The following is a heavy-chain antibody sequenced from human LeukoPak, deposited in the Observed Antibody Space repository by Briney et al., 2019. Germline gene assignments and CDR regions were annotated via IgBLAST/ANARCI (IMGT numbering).Heavy chain of an antibody. CDR3: ARVLRYFGFDP. CDR1: GYTFSAYG. CDR2: ISAYNGNT. V-gene: IGHV1-18*01. Sequence: ASVKVSCKTSGYTFSAYGISWVRQAPGRGLEWMGWISAYNGNTNYAQKLQGRVTMTTDTSTSTAYMELRSLRSDDTAVYYCARVLRYFGFDPWGQGTLVTVSS. D-gene: IGHD3-9*01. J-gene: IGHJ5*02.